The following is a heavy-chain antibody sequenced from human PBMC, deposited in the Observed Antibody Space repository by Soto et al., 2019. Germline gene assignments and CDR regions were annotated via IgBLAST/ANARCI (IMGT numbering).Heavy chain of an antibody. D-gene: IGHD6-19*01. Sequence: GASVKVSCKASGYTFTSYGISWVRQAPGQGLEWMGWISAYNGNTNYAQKLQGRVTMTTDTSKNQFSLKLSSVTAADTAVYYCARIGYSSGWYSLRGEDYWGQGTLVTVSS. CDR2: ISAYNGNT. CDR1: GYTFTSYG. V-gene: IGHV1-18*01. CDR3: ARIGYSSGWYSLRGEDY. J-gene: IGHJ4*02.